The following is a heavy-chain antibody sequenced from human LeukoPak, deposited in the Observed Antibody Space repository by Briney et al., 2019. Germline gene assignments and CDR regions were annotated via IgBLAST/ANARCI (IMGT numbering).Heavy chain of an antibody. J-gene: IGHJ5*02. CDR2: LSGSGAGT. D-gene: IGHD1-26*01. Sequence: GGSLRLSCAASGFTFSDYALGWVRQAPGRGLEWVATLSGSGAGTYYSDSVQGRFTISRDNSKNTLYLQMHNLRVEDTAVYYCAKDLSGSPIWLDPWGQGTLVTVSS. V-gene: IGHV3-23*01. CDR1: GFTFSDYA. CDR3: AKDLSGSPIWLDP.